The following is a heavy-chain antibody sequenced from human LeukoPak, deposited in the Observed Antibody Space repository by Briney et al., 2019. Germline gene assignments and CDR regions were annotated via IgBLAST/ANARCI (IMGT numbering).Heavy chain of an antibody. CDR3: AKDLPDHRTTTVVFDI. Sequence: GGSLRLSCAASGFTFSSYAMHWVRQAPGKGLEGVSIISYDGSNKYYADSVKGRFTISRDNSKNTLYLQMNSLRAEDTAVYYCAKDLPDHRTTTVVFDIWGQGTMDTVSS. D-gene: IGHD2/OR15-2a*01. V-gene: IGHV3-30-3*01. J-gene: IGHJ3*02. CDR2: ISYDGSNK. CDR1: GFTFSSYA.